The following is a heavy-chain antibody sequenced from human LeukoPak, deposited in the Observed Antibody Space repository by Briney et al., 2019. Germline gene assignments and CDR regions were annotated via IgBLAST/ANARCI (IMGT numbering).Heavy chain of an antibody. Sequence: PGGSLRLSCAASGFTFSSYEMNWVRQAPGKGLEWVSYISSSGSTIYYADSVKGRFTISRDNAKNSLYLRMNSLRAEDTAVYYCARDHSSSWSWDYWGQGTLVTVSS. CDR1: GFTFSSYE. CDR2: ISSSGSTI. CDR3: ARDHSSSWSWDY. V-gene: IGHV3-48*03. J-gene: IGHJ4*02. D-gene: IGHD6-13*01.